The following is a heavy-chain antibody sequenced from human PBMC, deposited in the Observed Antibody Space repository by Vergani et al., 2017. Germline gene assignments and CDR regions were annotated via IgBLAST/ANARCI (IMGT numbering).Heavy chain of an antibody. CDR2: IYYSGST. D-gene: IGHD5-12*01. Sequence: QVQLQESGPGLVKPSQTLSLTCTVSGGSISSGSYYWSWIRQPPGKGLEWIGYIYYSGSTNYNPSLKSRVTISVDTSKNQFSLKLSSVTAADTAVYYCARLPHSGYDPHWFDPWGQGTLVTVSS. V-gene: IGHV4-61*01. CDR3: ARLPHSGYDPHWFDP. CDR1: GGSISSGSYY. J-gene: IGHJ5*02.